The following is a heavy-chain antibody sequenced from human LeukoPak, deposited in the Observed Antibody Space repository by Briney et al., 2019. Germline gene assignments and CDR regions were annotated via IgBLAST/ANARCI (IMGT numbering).Heavy chain of an antibody. Sequence: GGSLRLSCAASGFRFDDYYMGWIRQAPGKGLDYISYISASGSVQYYTDSVKGRFNVSRDNSKNSLYLLMNSLTAEDTAIYYCARSMILTSEDSWGQGTLVTVSS. D-gene: IGHD3-22*01. CDR3: ARSMILTSEDS. CDR2: ISASGSVQ. CDR1: GFRFDDYY. V-gene: IGHV3-11*04. J-gene: IGHJ4*02.